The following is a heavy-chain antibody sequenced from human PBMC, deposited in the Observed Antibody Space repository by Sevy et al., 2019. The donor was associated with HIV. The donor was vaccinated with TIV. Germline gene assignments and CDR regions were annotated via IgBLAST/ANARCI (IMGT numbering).Heavy chain of an antibody. J-gene: IGHJ4*02. CDR3: ARDGNGLFDY. Sequence: LSLTCAASGFTFSSYNMNWVRQAPGKGLEWVSYISSSSSTIYYADSVKGRFTISRDNAKNSLYLQMNSLRVEDTAVYYCARDGNGLFDYWGQGTLVTVSS. CDR1: GFTFSSYN. D-gene: IGHD2-8*01. CDR2: ISSSSSTI. V-gene: IGHV3-48*01.